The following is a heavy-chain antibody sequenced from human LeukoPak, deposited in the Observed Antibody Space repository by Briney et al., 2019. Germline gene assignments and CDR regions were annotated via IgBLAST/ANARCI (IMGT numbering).Heavy chain of an antibody. Sequence: ASVKVSCKASGYTFTSYYMHWVRQAPGQGLEWMGIINPSGGSTSYAQTFQGRVTITRDMSTSTVYMELSSLRSEDTAVYYCARDREVVTFYYGMDVWGQGTTVTVSS. J-gene: IGHJ6*02. CDR2: INPSGGST. V-gene: IGHV1-46*01. D-gene: IGHD4-23*01. CDR1: GYTFTSYY. CDR3: ARDREVVTFYYGMDV.